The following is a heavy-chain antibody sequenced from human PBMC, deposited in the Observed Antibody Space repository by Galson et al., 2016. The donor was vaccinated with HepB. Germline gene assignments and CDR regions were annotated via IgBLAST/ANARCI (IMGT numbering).Heavy chain of an antibody. CDR3: ARGLRESSALYYPRLGGMDV. J-gene: IGHJ6*02. CDR1: GGSITDYR. D-gene: IGHD3-22*01. CDR2: FYGSGRT. Sequence: ETLSLTCSVSGGSITDYRWSWIRQPPGKGLEWIGYFYGSGRTDYNPSLKSRVTISIDTSKNQFSLRVTSVTAADTAVYYCARGLRESSALYYPRLGGMDVWGQGTTVTVSS. V-gene: IGHV4-59*12.